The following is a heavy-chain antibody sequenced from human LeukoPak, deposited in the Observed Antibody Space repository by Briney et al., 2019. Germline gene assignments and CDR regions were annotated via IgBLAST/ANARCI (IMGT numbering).Heavy chain of an antibody. CDR3: TTDTPRIAATVSGG. CDR2: INSGGNT. Sequence: GGSLRLSCTASGFSVSHNYMNWVRQAPGKGLEWVALINSGGNTHYADSVKGRFTISRDNSKNTLSLQMSSLRVEDTAVYYCTTDTPRIAATVSGGWGQGTLVTVSS. J-gene: IGHJ4*02. CDR1: GFSVSHNY. D-gene: IGHD6-13*01. V-gene: IGHV3-53*01.